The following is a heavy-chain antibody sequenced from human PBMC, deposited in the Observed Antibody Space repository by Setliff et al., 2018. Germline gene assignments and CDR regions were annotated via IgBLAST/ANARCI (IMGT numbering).Heavy chain of an antibody. V-gene: IGHV1-69*13. CDR3: ARGGLHFWSGYYLS. CDR1: GDTFSTNV. D-gene: IGHD3-3*02. J-gene: IGHJ4*02. CDR2: IIPVFGTP. Sequence: SVKVSCKASGDTFSTNVLSWVRQAPGQGLEWMGGIIPVFGTPNYAQKFQGRVTITADESTSTAYMELSSLRSDDTAMYYCARGGLHFWSGYYLSWGQGTLVTVSS.